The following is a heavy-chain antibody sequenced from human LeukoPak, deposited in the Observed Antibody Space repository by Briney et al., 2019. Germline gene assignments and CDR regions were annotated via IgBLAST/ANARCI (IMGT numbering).Heavy chain of an antibody. CDR2: IYTSGST. J-gene: IGHJ6*03. CDR3: ARTTEAHSWRTRYYDYYMDV. Sequence: SETLSLTCTVSGGSISSYYWSWIRQPAGKGLEWIGRIYTSGSTNYNPSLTSRVTMSVDTSKNQFSLKLSSVTAADTAVYYCARTTEAHSWRTRYYDYYMDVWGKGTTVTVSS. V-gene: IGHV4-4*07. CDR1: GGSISSYY. D-gene: IGHD6-13*01.